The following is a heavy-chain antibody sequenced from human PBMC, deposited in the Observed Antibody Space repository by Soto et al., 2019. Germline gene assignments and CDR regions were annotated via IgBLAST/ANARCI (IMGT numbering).Heavy chain of an antibody. CDR1: GYTFTSYD. Sequence: QVQLVQSGAEVKKPGASVKVSCKASGYTFTSYDINWVRQATGQGLEWMGWMNPNSGNTGYAQKFQGRVTMTKNTSISTAYMELSSLRSEDTAVYYCARGYRLQNYYYYYYMDVWGKGTTVTVSS. D-gene: IGHD1-26*01. V-gene: IGHV1-8*01. CDR2: MNPNSGNT. J-gene: IGHJ6*03. CDR3: ARGYRLQNYYYYYYMDV.